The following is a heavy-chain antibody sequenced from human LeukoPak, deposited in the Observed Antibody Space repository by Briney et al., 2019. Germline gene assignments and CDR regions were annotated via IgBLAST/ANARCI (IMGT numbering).Heavy chain of an antibody. Sequence: SETLSLTCAVYGGSFSGYYWSWIRQPPGKGLEWIGEINHSGSTNYNPSLKSRVTISVDTSKNQFSLKLSSVTAADTAVYYCARGLVQLERHMDYWGQGTLSPSPQ. CDR3: ARGLVQLERHMDY. V-gene: IGHV4-34*01. J-gene: IGHJ4*02. CDR2: INHSGST. D-gene: IGHD1-1*01. CDR1: GGSFSGYY.